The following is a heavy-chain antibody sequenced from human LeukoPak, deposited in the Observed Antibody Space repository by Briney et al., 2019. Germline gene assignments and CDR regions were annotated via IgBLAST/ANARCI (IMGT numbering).Heavy chain of an antibody. D-gene: IGHD4-17*01. J-gene: IGHJ3*02. CDR2: IIPILGIA. Sequence: ASVKVSCKASGGTFSSYTIGWVRQAPGQGLEWMGRIIPILGIANYAQKFQGRVTITADNSTSTAYMELSSLKSEDTAVYYCASWIPTENAFDIWGQGTMVTVSS. CDR3: ASWIPTENAFDI. V-gene: IGHV1-69*02. CDR1: GGTFSSYT.